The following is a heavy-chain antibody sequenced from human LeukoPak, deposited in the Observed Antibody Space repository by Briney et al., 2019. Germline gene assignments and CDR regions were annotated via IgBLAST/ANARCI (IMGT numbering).Heavy chain of an antibody. Sequence: XVTVSCKASGYTFTSYYMHWVRQAPGQGLEWMGIINPSGGSTSYAQKFQGRVTMTRDTSTSTVYMELSSLRSEDTAVYYCARVVGATINFDYWGQGTLVTVSS. V-gene: IGHV1-46*01. CDR1: GYTFTSYY. CDR2: INPSGGST. J-gene: IGHJ4*02. D-gene: IGHD1-26*01. CDR3: ARVVGATINFDY.